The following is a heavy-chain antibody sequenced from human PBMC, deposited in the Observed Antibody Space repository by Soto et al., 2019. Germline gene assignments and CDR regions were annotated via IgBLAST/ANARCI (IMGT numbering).Heavy chain of an antibody. D-gene: IGHD1-26*01. CDR1: GDSITNNY. J-gene: IGHJ4*01. Sequence: SETLSLTCTVSGDSITNNYWSWIRQPAGKGLEWIGRIYSSGSTNYNPSLKSRVTMSVDKSKNKFSLKLSSVTAADTAVYYCARDSGSYYLGPYWGHGTLVTVSS. CDR3: ARDSGSYYLGPY. V-gene: IGHV4-4*07. CDR2: IYSSGST.